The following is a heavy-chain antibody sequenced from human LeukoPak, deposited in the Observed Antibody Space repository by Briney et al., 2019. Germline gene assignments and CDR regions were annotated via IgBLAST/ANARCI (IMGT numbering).Heavy chain of an antibody. D-gene: IGHD2-2*01. Sequence: QPGGSLRLSCAASGFTFDDYAMHWVRQAPGKGLERVSLISGDGGSTYYADSVKGRFTISRDNSKNSLYLQMNSLRTEDTALYYCASLVVPAVEALNAFDTWGQGTMVTVSS. CDR2: ISGDGGST. V-gene: IGHV3-43*02. J-gene: IGHJ3*02. CDR3: ASLVVPAVEALNAFDT. CDR1: GFTFDDYA.